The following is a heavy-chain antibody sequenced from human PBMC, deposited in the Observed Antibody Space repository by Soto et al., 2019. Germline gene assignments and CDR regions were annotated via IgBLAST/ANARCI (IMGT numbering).Heavy chain of an antibody. Sequence: PGGSLRLSCAASGFTFSSYSMNWVRQAPGKGLEWVSYISSSSSTIYYADSVKGRFTISRDNAKNSLYLQMNSLRAEDTAVYYCARFSGRDYDYIWGSYRGPGLFDFDYWGQGTLVTVSS. CDR2: ISSSSSTI. D-gene: IGHD3-16*02. CDR1: GFTFSSYS. V-gene: IGHV3-48*01. CDR3: ARFSGRDYDYIWGSYRGPGLFDFDY. J-gene: IGHJ4*02.